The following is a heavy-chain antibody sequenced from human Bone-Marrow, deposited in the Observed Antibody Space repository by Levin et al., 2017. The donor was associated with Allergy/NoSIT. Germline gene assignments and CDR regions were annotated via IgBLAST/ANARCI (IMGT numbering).Heavy chain of an antibody. V-gene: IGHV5-51*01. CDR2: IYPGDSDT. CDR3: ARHVRYCSGGSCYSGTRTGDWFDP. D-gene: IGHD2-15*01. CDR1: GYSFTSYW. Sequence: GESLKISCKGSGYSFTSYWIGWVRQMPGKGLEWMGIIYPGDSDTRYSPSFQGQVTISADKSISTAYLQWSSLKASDTAMYYCARHVRYCSGGSCYSGTRTGDWFDPWGQGTLVTVSS. J-gene: IGHJ5*02.